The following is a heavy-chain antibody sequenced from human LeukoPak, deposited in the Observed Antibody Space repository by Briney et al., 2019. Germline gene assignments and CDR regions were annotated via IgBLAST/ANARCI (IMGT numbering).Heavy chain of an antibody. V-gene: IGHV5-51*01. CDR3: ARLGPRWGNPSSGWSHPGY. CDR2: IYPGDSDT. Sequence: PGESLKISCKGSGSRFTSYWIGWVRQLPGKGLEWMGIIYPGDSDTRYSPSFQGQVTTSADKSISTAYLQWSSLKASDTAMYYCARLGPRWGNPSSGWSHPGYWGQGTLVTVSS. J-gene: IGHJ4*02. D-gene: IGHD6-19*01. CDR1: GSRFTSYW.